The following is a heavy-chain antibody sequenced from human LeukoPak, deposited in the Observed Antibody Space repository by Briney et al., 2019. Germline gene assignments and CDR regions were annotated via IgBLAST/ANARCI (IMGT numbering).Heavy chain of an antibody. CDR2: IYYSGST. V-gene: IGHV4-39*01. Sequence: SETLSLTCTVSGGSISSSSYYWGWIRQPPGKGLEWIGSIYYSGSTYYNPSLKSRVTISVDTSKNQFSLKLSSVTAADTAVYHCARHADPLRQQLVRGCDYWGQGTLVTVSS. CDR3: ARHADPLRQQLVRGCDY. J-gene: IGHJ4*02. CDR1: GGSISSSSYY. D-gene: IGHD6-13*01.